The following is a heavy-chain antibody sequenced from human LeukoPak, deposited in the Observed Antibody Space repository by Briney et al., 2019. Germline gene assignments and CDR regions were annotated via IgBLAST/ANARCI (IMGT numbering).Heavy chain of an antibody. CDR1: GGTFSSYG. J-gene: IGHJ6*02. D-gene: IGHD5-24*01. V-gene: IGHV1-69*13. Sequence: ASVKVSCKASGGTFSSYGISWVRQAPGQGLEWMGGIIPIFGTANYAQKFQGRVTITADESTCAAYMELSSLRSEDTAVYYCARGVEMARGGMDVWGQGTTVTVSS. CDR3: ARGVEMARGGMDV. CDR2: IIPIFGTA.